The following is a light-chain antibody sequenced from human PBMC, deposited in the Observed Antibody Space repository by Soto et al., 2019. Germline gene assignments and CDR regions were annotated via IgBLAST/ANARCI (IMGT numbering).Light chain of an antibody. V-gene: IGKV1-8*01. Sequence: AIRMTQSPSSFSASTGDRVTITCRASQGISSYLAWYQQKPGKAPKLLIYAASTLQSGVPSRFSGSGSGTDFTLNISCLRSEDFATYYCQQYYSYPFTFGPGPKVDIK. CDR2: AAS. CDR3: QQYYSYPFT. CDR1: QGISSY. J-gene: IGKJ3*01.